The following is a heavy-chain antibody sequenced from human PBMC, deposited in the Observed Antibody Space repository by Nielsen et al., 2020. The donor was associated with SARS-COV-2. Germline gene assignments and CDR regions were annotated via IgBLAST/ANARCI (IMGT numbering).Heavy chain of an antibody. CDR1: GGSFSGYY. Sequence: SETLSLTCAVYGGSFSGYYWSWIRQPPGKGLEWIGEINHSGSTNYNPSLKSRVTISVDTSKNQFSLKLSSVTAADTAVYYCARHLSTSFYTALGLWGQGTLVTVSS. J-gene: IGHJ4*02. V-gene: IGHV4-34*01. CDR3: ARHLSTSFYTALGL. D-gene: IGHD2-2*02. CDR2: INHSGST.